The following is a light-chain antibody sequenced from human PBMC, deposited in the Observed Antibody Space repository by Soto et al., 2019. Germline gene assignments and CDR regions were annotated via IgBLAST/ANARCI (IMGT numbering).Light chain of an antibody. V-gene: IGKV3-15*01. Sequence: EIVLTQSPAPLSVSPRERATLPCRASQSVSTYLAWYQQKPGQAPRLLIFGASTRAAGIPARFSGSGSGTEFTLTISSLQAEDFAVYYCQQYANWPITFGGGTKV. CDR2: GAS. J-gene: IGKJ4*01. CDR1: QSVSTY. CDR3: QQYANWPIT.